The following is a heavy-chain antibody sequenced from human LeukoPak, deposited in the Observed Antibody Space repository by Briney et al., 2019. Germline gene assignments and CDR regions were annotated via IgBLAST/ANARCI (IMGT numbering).Heavy chain of an antibody. Sequence: SSETLSLTCTVSGGSISSSSYYWGWIRQPPGKGLEWIGSIYYSGSTYYNPSLKSRVTISVDTSKNQFSLKLSSVTAADTAVYYCARDGMYYYGLGRRGWFDPWGQGTLVTVSS. J-gene: IGHJ5*02. CDR1: GGSISSSSYY. D-gene: IGHD3-10*01. CDR3: ARDGMYYYGLGRRGWFDP. CDR2: IYYSGST. V-gene: IGHV4-39*07.